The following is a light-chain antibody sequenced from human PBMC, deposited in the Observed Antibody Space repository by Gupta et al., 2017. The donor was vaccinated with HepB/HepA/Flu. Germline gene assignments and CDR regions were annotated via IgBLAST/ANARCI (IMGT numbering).Light chain of an antibody. CDR3: QQYGSSPIS. V-gene: IGKV3-20*01. Sequence: IVFTQSPGTLSFSPGERATLSCRASQSVSSSYLAWYQQKPGQAPRLLIYAASIRATGLPDRFSGSASATDFPLTISRLAPEDFAVYYCQQYGSSPISFGGGTKLEIK. CDR1: QSVSSSY. CDR2: AAS. J-gene: IGKJ4*01.